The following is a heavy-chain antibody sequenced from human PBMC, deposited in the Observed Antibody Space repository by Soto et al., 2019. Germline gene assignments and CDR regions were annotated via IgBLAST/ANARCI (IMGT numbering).Heavy chain of an antibody. Sequence: EVQLVESGGGLVQPGRSLRLSCAASGFTFDDYAMHWVRQAPGKGLEWVSGISWNSGSIGYADSVKGRFTISRDNAKNSLYLQMNSLRAEDTALYYCAKDIRQQLVPDAFDIWGQGTMVTVSS. V-gene: IGHV3-9*01. CDR1: GFTFDDYA. CDR2: ISWNSGSI. D-gene: IGHD6-13*01. CDR3: AKDIRQQLVPDAFDI. J-gene: IGHJ3*02.